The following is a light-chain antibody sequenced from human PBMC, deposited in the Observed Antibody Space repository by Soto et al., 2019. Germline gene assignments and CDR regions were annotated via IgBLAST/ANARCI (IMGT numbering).Light chain of an antibody. CDR1: SGHSSYA. J-gene: IGLJ2*01. V-gene: IGLV4-69*01. CDR2: LSSDGSH. Sequence: QSVLTQSPSASASLGASVKLTCTLSSGHSSYAIAWHQQQPEKGPRYLMKLSSDGSHSKGDGIPDRFSGSSSGAEHYLTISSLQSEDEADYYCQTWDTGARVVFGGGTKLTV. CDR3: QTWDTGARVV.